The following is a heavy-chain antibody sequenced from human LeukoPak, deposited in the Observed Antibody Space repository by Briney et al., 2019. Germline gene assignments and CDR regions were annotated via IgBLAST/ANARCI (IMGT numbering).Heavy chain of an antibody. CDR3: AGATPTSRLKSISTPYGLDV. Sequence: PGGSLRLSCAVSGFTACGDYMSWGRQAPGKGLLWVSGIYSSGSTYYADSVKGRFTISTDSFKNALYPQMNNLRVEGSAVYFCAGATPTSRLKSISTPYGLDVWGQGTTVTVSS. CDR2: IYSSGST. V-gene: IGHV3-53*01. J-gene: IGHJ6*02. D-gene: IGHD2/OR15-2a*01. CDR1: GFTACGDY.